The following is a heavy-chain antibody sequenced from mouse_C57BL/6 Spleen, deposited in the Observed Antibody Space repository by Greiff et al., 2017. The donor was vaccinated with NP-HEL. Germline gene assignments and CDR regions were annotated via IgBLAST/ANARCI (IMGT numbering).Heavy chain of an antibody. CDR1: GYSFTSYY. CDR3: ARWAPITTVVAYYYAMDD. CDR2: IYPGSGNT. J-gene: IGHJ4*01. V-gene: IGHV1-66*01. Sequence: QVQLKESGPELVKPGASVKISCKASGYSFTSYYIHWVKQRPGQGLEWIGWIYPGSGNTKYNEKFKGKATLTADTSSSTAYMQLSSLTSEDSAVYYCARWAPITTVVAYYYAMDDWGQGTSVTVSS. D-gene: IGHD1-1*01.